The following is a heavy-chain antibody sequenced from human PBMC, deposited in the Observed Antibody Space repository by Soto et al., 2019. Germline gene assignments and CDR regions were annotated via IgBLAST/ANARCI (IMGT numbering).Heavy chain of an antibody. D-gene: IGHD5-12*01. CDR2: IYYSGST. CDR3: DRAWLQLYYYGMDV. CDR1: GGSISSGDYY. Sequence: SETLSLTCTVSGGSISSGDYYWSWIRQPPGKGLEWIGYIYYSGSTYYNPSLKSRVTISVDTSKNQFSLKLSSVTAADTAVYYCDRAWLQLYYYGMDVWGQGTTVT. V-gene: IGHV4-30-4*01. J-gene: IGHJ6*02.